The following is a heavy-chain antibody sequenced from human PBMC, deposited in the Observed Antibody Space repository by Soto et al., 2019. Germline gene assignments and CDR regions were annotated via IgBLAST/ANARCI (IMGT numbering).Heavy chain of an antibody. Sequence: LSLTCTVSGGSISSGDYYWSWIRQPPGKCLEWIGYIYYSGSTYYNPSLKSRVTISVDTSKNQFSLKLSSVTAADTAVYYCARVDSGGWYVDYWGQGTLVTVSS. V-gene: IGHV4-30-4*01. J-gene: IGHJ4*02. CDR2: IYYSGST. CDR1: GGSISSGDYY. D-gene: IGHD6-19*01. CDR3: ARVDSGGWYVDY.